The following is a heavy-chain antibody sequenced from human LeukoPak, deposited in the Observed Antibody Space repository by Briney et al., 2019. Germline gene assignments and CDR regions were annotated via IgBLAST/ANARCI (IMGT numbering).Heavy chain of an antibody. Sequence: QPGGSLRLSCAASGFTFSSYGMHWVRQAPGKGLEWVAVISYDGSNKYYADSVKGRFTISRDNSKNTLYLQMNSLRAEDTAVYYCAKDASHNWNYVGYYYYMDVWGKGTTVTVSS. CDR2: ISYDGSNK. V-gene: IGHV3-30*18. CDR1: GFTFSSYG. D-gene: IGHD1-7*01. J-gene: IGHJ6*03. CDR3: AKDASHNWNYVGYYYYMDV.